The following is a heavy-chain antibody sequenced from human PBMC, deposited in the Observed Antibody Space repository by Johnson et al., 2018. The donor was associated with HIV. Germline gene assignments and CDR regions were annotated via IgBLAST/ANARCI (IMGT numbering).Heavy chain of an antibody. V-gene: IGHV3-23*04. Sequence: VQLVESGGGLVKPGGSLRVSCTASGFSFSNYAMNWVRQAPEKGLEWVAVISNSGGSIYYADSVKGRFTISRDNSKNTVDLQMNNLRVEDSAVYYCVKDKTHYERSGYRQDDVFDKWGQGTRVTVST. CDR1: GFSFSNYA. CDR3: VKDKTHYERSGYRQDDVFDK. D-gene: IGHD3-22*01. CDR2: ISNSGGSI. J-gene: IGHJ3*02.